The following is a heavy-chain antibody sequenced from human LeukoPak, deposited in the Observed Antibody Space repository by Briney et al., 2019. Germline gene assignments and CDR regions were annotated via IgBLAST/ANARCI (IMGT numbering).Heavy chain of an antibody. J-gene: IGHJ4*02. V-gene: IGHV1-3*02. Sequence: EFQGRVTITRDTSASTAYMELSSLRSEDMAVYYCARDDGSYSFDYWGQGTLVTVSS. D-gene: IGHD1-26*01. CDR3: ARDDGSYSFDY.